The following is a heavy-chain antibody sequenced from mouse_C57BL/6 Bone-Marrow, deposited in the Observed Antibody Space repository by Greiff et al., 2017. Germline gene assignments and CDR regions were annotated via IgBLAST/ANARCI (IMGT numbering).Heavy chain of an antibody. D-gene: IGHD1-1*02. CDR2: INSDGGST. J-gene: IGHJ4*01. Sequence: EVMLVESGGGLVQPGESLKLSCESNEYEFPSHDMSWVRKTPEKRLELVAAINSDGGSTYYPDTMERRFIISRDNTKKTLYLQMSSLRSEDTALYYCGGRGWGGAMDYWGQGTSVTVSS. CDR3: GGRGWGGAMDY. CDR1: EYEFPSHD. V-gene: IGHV5-2*01.